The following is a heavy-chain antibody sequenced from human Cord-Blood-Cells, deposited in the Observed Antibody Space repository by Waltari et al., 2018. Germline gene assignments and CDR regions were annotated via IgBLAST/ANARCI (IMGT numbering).Heavy chain of an antibody. CDR1: GYSSTSYW. V-gene: IGHV5-51*03. D-gene: IGHD6-13*01. CDR3: ARLDPAAGDPGSYYFDY. Sequence: EVQLVQSGAEVKKPGESLKISCKGSGYSSTSYWIGWVRPMPGKGLEWMGIIYPGDSDTRYSPSFQGQVTISADKSISTAYLQWSSLKASDTAMYYCARLDPAAGDPGSYYFDYWGQGTLVTVSS. CDR2: IYPGDSDT. J-gene: IGHJ4*02.